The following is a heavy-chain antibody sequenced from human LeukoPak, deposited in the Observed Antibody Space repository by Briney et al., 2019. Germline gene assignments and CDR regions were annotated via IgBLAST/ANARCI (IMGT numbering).Heavy chain of an antibody. CDR3: ARAACSGSPSCGVFDY. J-gene: IGHJ4*02. V-gene: IGHV4-30-2*01. CDR2: IYHSGST. CDR1: GGSISSGGYS. Sequence: TSETLSLTCAVSGGSISSGGYSWSWIRQPPGKGLEWIGYIYHSGSTYYNPSLKSRVTISVDRSKNQFSLKLSSVTAADTAVYYCARAACSGSPSCGVFDYWGQGTLVTVSS. D-gene: IGHD3-10*02.